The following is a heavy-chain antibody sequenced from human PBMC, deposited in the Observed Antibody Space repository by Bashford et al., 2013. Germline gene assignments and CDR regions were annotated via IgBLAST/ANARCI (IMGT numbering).Heavy chain of an antibody. J-gene: IGHJ3*02. D-gene: IGHD2-8*01. CDR3: AKDIRGTSGLAGTDAFDI. V-gene: IGHV3-23*01. CDR2: ISGSSGST. Sequence: GSLRLSCAASGFTFSSYAMSWVRQAPGKGLEWVSGISGSSGSTYYADSVKGRFTISRDNSKNTLYLQMNSLRADDTAVYYCAKDIRGTSGLAGTDAFDIWGQGTMVTVSS. CDR1: GFTFSSYA.